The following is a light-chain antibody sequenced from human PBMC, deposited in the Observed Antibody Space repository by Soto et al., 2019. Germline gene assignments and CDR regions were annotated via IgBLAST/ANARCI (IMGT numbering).Light chain of an antibody. V-gene: IGLV2-14*01. J-gene: IGLJ1*01. CDR1: SSDVGGYNY. CDR2: DVS. CDR3: SSYTTSNTRQIV. Sequence: QSALTQPASVSGSPGQSITISCTGTSSDVGGYNYVSWYQQHPGKAPKFMIYDVSNRPSGVSNRFSGSKSGNTASLTISGRQAEDEAEYYCSSYTTSNTRQIVFGTGTKVTVL.